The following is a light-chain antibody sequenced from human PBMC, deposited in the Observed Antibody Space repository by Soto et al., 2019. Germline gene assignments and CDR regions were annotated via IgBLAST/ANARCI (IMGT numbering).Light chain of an antibody. J-gene: IGLJ1*01. CDR2: EVS. V-gene: IGLV2-14*01. CDR3: SSYTSSSTYV. Sequence: ALAQPASVSGSPGQSITISCTGTSSDVGGFNYVSWYQHHPGKAPKLMIYEVSNRPSGVSNRFSGSKSGNTASLTISGLQAEDEADYYCSSYTSSSTYVFGTGTKVTVL. CDR1: SSDVGGFNY.